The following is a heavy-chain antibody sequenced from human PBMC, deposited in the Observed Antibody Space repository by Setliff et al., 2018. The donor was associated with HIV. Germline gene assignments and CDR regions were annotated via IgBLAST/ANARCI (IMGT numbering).Heavy chain of an antibody. CDR3: ARGPRYGSGTPFDY. CDR2: INHSGST. D-gene: IGHD3-10*01. V-gene: IGHV4-34*01. Sequence: SETLSLTCAVYGGSFSGYYWSWIRQPPGKGLEWIGEINHSGSTNYNPSLKSRVTTSVDTSKNQFSLKLSSVTAADTAVYYCARGPRYGSGTPFDYWGQGTLVTVLL. CDR1: GGSFSGYY. J-gene: IGHJ4*02.